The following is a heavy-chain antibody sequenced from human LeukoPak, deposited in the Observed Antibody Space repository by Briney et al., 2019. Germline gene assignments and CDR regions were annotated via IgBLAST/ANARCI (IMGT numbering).Heavy chain of an antibody. CDR2: ISSSSSYI. CDR3: ARKNLSSGWYYVY. D-gene: IGHD6-19*01. V-gene: IGHV3-21*01. Sequence: PGGSLRLSCAASGFTFSSYSMNWVRQAPGKGLGWVSSISSSSSYIYYADSVKGRFTISRDNAKNSLYLQMSSLRAEDTAVYYCARKNLSSGWYYVYWGQGTLVTVSS. J-gene: IGHJ4*02. CDR1: GFTFSSYS.